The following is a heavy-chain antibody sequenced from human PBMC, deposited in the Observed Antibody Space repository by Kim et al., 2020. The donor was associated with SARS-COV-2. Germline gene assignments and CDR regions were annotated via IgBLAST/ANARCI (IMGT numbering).Heavy chain of an antibody. CDR2: IYYSGST. CDR3: ARARDDAGEYYYYYYYMDV. D-gene: IGHD7-27*01. J-gene: IGHJ6*03. CDR1: GGSISSGGYY. V-gene: IGHV4-31*03. Sequence: SETLSLTCTVSGGSISSGGYYWSWIRQHPGKGLEWIGYIYYSGSTYYNPSLKSRVTISVDTSKNQFSLKLSSVTAADTAVYYCARARDDAGEYYYYYYYMDVWGKGTTVTVSS.